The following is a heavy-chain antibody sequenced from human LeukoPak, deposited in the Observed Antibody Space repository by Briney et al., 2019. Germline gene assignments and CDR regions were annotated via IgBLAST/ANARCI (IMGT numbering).Heavy chain of an antibody. D-gene: IGHD6-19*01. V-gene: IGHV3-23*01. J-gene: IGHJ6*02. Sequence: GGSLRLSCAASGLTFSSYAMSWVRQAPGKGLEWVSSISGSGGSTYYADSVKGRFTISRDNSQNTLYLQMNSLRAEDTAVYYCAKDRSGGGDYYFGMDVWGPGTTVTVS. CDR1: GLTFSSYA. CDR2: ISGSGGST. CDR3: AKDRSGGGDYYFGMDV.